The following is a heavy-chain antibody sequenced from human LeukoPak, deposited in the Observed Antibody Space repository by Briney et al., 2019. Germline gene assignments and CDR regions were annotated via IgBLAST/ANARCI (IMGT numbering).Heavy chain of an antibody. V-gene: IGHV3-23*01. CDR2: IRSSGVST. CDR3: SSESRY. J-gene: IGHJ4*02. Sequence: PGGSLRLSCAASGFTFNTYAMSWVRQAPGKGLEWVSGIRSSGVSTYYADSVKGRFTISRDNAKNSLYLQMNSLRDEDTAVYYCSSESRYWGQGTLVIVSS. D-gene: IGHD3-22*01. CDR1: GFTFNTYA.